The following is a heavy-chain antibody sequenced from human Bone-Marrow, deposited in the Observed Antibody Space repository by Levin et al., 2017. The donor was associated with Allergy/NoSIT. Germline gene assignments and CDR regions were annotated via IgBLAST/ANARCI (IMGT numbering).Heavy chain of an antibody. D-gene: IGHD3-9*01. Sequence: GGSLRLSCKGSGYSFTSYWISWVRQMPGKGLEWMGRIDPSDSYTNYSPSFQGHVTISADKSISTAYLQWSSLKASDTAMYYCARQEYYDILTGYAPDYWGQGTLVTVSS. V-gene: IGHV5-10-1*01. J-gene: IGHJ4*02. CDR2: IDPSDSYT. CDR1: GYSFTSYW. CDR3: ARQEYYDILTGYAPDY.